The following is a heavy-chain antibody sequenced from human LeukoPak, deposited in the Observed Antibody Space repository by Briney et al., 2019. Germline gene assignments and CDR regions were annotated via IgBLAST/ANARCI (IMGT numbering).Heavy chain of an antibody. J-gene: IGHJ4*02. CDR3: TRSVLTGYGGDY. CDR2: ISPKSGGI. D-gene: IGHD3-9*01. V-gene: IGHV1-2*02. CDR1: GYTFIDYY. Sequence: GASVKVSCKTSGYTFIDYYLHWVRQAPGQGLEWMGWISPKSGGINYAQKFQGRVTMTRDTSISTAYMELSRLRSDDTAVYYCTRSVLTGYGGDYWGQGTLVTVSS.